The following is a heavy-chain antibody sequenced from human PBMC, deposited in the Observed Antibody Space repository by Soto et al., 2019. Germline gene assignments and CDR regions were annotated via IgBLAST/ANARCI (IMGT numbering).Heavy chain of an antibody. CDR2: IIPILGIA. CDR1: GGTFSSYT. Sequence: SVKVSCKASGGTFSSYTISWVRQAPGQGLEWMGRIIPILGIANYAQKFQGRVTITADKSTSTAYMELSSLRSEDTAVYYCATLPYYYDSSGYYYGPGNWGQGTLVTVSS. V-gene: IGHV1-69*02. J-gene: IGHJ4*02. CDR3: ATLPYYYDSSGYYYGPGN. D-gene: IGHD3-22*01.